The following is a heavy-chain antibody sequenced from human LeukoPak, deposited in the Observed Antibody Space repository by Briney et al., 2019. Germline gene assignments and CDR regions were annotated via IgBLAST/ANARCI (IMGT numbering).Heavy chain of an antibody. V-gene: IGHV1-2*02. Sequence: ASVKVSCKASGYTFTGYYMHWVRQAPGQGLEWMGWTNPNSGGTNYAQKFQGRVTMTRDTSISTAYMELSRLRSDDTAVYYCARDQISLSIAAAGRGPGMDVWGQGTTVTVSS. CDR3: ARDQISLSIAAAGRGPGMDV. CDR1: GYTFTGYY. J-gene: IGHJ6*02. CDR2: TNPNSGGT. D-gene: IGHD6-13*01.